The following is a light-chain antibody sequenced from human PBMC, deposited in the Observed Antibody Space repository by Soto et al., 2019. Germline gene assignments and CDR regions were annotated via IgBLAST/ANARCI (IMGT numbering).Light chain of an antibody. CDR2: DVN. V-gene: IGLV2-8*01. J-gene: IGLJ2*01. CDR3: ISYAGSNKQA. CDR1: SSDVGGYNY. Sequence: QSALTQPPSASGSPGQSVAISCSGTSSDVGGYNYVSWYQQHPGKAPKLMIYDVNKRPSGVPDRFSGSKSGNTASLTGSGLQAEAEAYYCCISYAGSNKQAFGGGTKLTVL.